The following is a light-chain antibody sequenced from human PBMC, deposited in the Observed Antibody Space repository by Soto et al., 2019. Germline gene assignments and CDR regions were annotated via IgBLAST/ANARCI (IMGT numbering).Light chain of an antibody. V-gene: IGLV2-11*01. CDR1: SSDVGAYNL. Sequence: QSALTQPRSVSGSPGQSVTISCSGTSSDVGAYNLVSWYQQHPGKAPKLMIHDVRARPSGVPDRFSGSKSGNTASLTISGLQAEDEADYYCCSYAGRYTWLFGGGTKLTVL. CDR3: CSYAGRYTWL. CDR2: DVR. J-gene: IGLJ3*02.